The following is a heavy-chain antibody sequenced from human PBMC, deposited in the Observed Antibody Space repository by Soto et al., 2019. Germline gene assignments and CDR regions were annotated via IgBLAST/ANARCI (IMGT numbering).Heavy chain of an antibody. Sequence: SETLSLTCTVSGGSISSSSYYWGWIRQPPGKGLEWIGSIYYSGSTYYNPSLKSRVTISVDTSKNQFSLKLSSVTAADTAVYYCAREPTRSYYYYGMDVWGQGTTVTVSS. CDR3: AREPTRSYYYYGMDV. D-gene: IGHD1-1*01. CDR2: IYYSGST. J-gene: IGHJ6*02. V-gene: IGHV4-39*02. CDR1: GGSISSSSYY.